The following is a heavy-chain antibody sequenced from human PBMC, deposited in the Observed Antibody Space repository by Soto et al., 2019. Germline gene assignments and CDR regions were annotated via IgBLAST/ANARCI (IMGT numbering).Heavy chain of an antibody. J-gene: IGHJ3*02. Sequence: QVQLQESGPGLVKPSETLSLTCTVSGGSISSYYWSWIRQPPGKGLEWIGHISSSGSTNYNPTLKSRVTISVDTSKNQFSLKLSSVTAADTAVYYCASDSSGYFGQHDAFDIWGQGTMVTVSS. D-gene: IGHD3-22*01. CDR3: ASDSSGYFGQHDAFDI. V-gene: IGHV4-59*01. CDR1: GGSISSYY. CDR2: ISSSGST.